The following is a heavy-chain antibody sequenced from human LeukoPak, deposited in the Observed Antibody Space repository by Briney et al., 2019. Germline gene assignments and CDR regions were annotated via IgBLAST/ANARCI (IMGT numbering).Heavy chain of an antibody. J-gene: IGHJ3*02. CDR3: ARVTKMVYATSSAFDI. V-gene: IGHV1-69*01. CDR2: IIPIFGTA. Sequence: SVKVSCKASGSTFSSYAISWVRQAPGQGLEWMGGIIPIFGTANYAQKFQGRVTITADESTSTAYMELSSLRSEDTAVYYCARVTKMVYATSSAFDIWGQGTMVTVSS. CDR1: GSTFSSYA. D-gene: IGHD2-8*01.